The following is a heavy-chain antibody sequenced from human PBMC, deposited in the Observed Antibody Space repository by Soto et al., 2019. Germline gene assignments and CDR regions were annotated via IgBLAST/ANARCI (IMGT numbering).Heavy chain of an antibody. CDR3: ARGRGPMVRGVIITP. D-gene: IGHD3-10*01. V-gene: IGHV3-74*01. CDR2: INSDGSST. Sequence: EVQLVESGGGLVQPGGSLRLSCAASGFTFSSYWMHWVRQAPGKGLVWVSRINSDGSSTSYADSVKGRFTISRDNAKNTLYLQMNSLGAEDTAVYYCARGRGPMVRGVIITPWGQGTLVTVSS. CDR1: GFTFSSYW. J-gene: IGHJ5*02.